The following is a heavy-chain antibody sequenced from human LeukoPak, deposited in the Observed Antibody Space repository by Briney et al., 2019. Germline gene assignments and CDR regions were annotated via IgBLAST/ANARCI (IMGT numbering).Heavy chain of an antibody. D-gene: IGHD2-15*01. V-gene: IGHV1-2*02. CDR1: GYTFTGYY. CDR2: INPNSGGT. J-gene: IGHJ4*02. Sequence: ASVKVSCKASGYTFTGYYMHWVRQAPRQGLEWMGWINPNSGGTNYAQKFQGRVTMTRDTSISTAYKELSRLRSDDTAVYYCARTLCSGGSCYGVNDYWGQGTLVTVSS. CDR3: ARTLCSGGSCYGVNDY.